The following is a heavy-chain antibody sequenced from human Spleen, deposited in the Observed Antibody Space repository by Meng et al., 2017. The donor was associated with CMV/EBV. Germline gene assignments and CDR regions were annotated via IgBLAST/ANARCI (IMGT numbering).Heavy chain of an antibody. V-gene: IGHV3-48*03. CDR3: ATRRDGYNTH. D-gene: IGHD5-24*01. J-gene: IGHJ4*02. CDR2: ISDSGDTI. Sequence: GESLKISCAASGFTISTYEMNWVRQAPGKGLEWLSYISDSGDTIYYADSVRGRFTISRDNAKNSLYLQMNSLRAEDTAVYYCATRRDGYNTHWGQGTLVTVSS. CDR1: GFTISTYE.